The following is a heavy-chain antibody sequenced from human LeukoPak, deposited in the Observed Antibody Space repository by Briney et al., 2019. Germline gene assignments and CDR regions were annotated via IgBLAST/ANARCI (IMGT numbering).Heavy chain of an antibody. D-gene: IGHD6-13*01. V-gene: IGHV4-34*01. Sequence: PSETLSLTCAVYGGSFSGYYWSWIRQPPGKGLEWIGEINHSGSTNYNPSLKSRVIISVDTSKNQFSLKLSSVTAADTAVYYCARVLAHSSRWSQRYAAFDIWGQGTMVTVS. CDR1: GGSFSGYY. J-gene: IGHJ3*02. CDR3: ARVLAHSSRWSQRYAAFDI. CDR2: INHSGST.